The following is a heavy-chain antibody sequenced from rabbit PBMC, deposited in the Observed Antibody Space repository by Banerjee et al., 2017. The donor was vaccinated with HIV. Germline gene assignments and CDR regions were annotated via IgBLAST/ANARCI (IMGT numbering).Heavy chain of an antibody. Sequence: QEQLVESGGGLVTLGGSLTLTCTASGFSFSVSYWICWVRQAPGKGLEWIACIYADSGSTRYANWAKGRFTISKTSSTVDLKMTSLTAADTATYFCARGDYTYDYGALAYGLGLWGQGTLVTVS. CDR2: IYADSGST. CDR3: ARGDYTYDYGALAYGLGL. V-gene: IGHV1S45*01. J-gene: IGHJ3*01. CDR1: GFSFSVSYW. D-gene: IGHD6-1*01.